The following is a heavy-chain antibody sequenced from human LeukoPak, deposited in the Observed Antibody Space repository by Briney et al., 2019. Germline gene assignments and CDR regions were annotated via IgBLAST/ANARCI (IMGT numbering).Heavy chain of an antibody. CDR1: GFTFSNYA. J-gene: IGHJ6*03. V-gene: IGHV3-23*01. Sequence: GGSLRLSCAASGFTFSNYAMSWVRQAPGKGLEWVSIITGYSESTYYADSVKGRFTISRDNSQNTLYLQMNSLRAEDTAVYYCARLNSGSYDYYYYYMDVWGKGTTVTVSS. D-gene: IGHD1-26*01. CDR2: ITGYSEST. CDR3: ARLNSGSYDYYYYYMDV.